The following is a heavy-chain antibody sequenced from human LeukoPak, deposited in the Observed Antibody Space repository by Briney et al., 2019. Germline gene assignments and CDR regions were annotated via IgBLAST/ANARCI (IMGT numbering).Heavy chain of an antibody. Sequence: RGSLRLSCAASGFTFSSYSMNWVRQAPGKGLEWVSSISSSSSYIYYADSVKGRFTISRDNAKNSLYLQMNSLRAEDTAVYYCARFGLIGQLAAFDPWGQGTLVTVSS. D-gene: IGHD6-6*01. J-gene: IGHJ5*02. V-gene: IGHV3-21*01. CDR3: ARFGLIGQLAAFDP. CDR1: GFTFSSYS. CDR2: ISSSSSYI.